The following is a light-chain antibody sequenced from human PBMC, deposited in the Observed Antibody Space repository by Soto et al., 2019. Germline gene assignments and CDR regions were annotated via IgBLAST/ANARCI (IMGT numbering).Light chain of an antibody. CDR2: AAS. CDR1: QGISSW. J-gene: IGKJ1*01. CDR3: QQYGSSGT. V-gene: IGKV1-12*01. Sequence: DIHSTHSPSSVSASVGDRVTITCRASQGISSWLAWYQQKPGKAPKLLIYAASSLQSGVPSRFSGSGSGTDFTLTISRLETEDFAVYYCQQYGSSGTFGQGTKVDIK.